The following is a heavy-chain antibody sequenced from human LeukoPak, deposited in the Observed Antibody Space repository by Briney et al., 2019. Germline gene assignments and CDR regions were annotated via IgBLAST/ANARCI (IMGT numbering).Heavy chain of an antibody. CDR1: GGSISSTGYF. CDR3: VNRGPGTGWSFGY. J-gene: IGHJ4*02. Sequence: SETLSLTCTVSGGSISSTGYFWGWIRQPPGKGLEWIGNVHHSGSTNYNPSLKSRVTISVDTSKNQISMVLRSVTAADTAVYCCVNRGPGTGWSFGYWGQGTLITVSP. D-gene: IGHD6-19*01. V-gene: IGHV4-39*01. CDR2: VHHSGST.